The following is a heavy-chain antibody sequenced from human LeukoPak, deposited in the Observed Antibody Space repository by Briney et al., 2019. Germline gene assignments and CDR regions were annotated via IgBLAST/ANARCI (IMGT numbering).Heavy chain of an antibody. Sequence: PGGSLRLSCAASGFTFSSSAMNWVRQAPGKGLEWVAAISGSGGNTYYADSVKGRFTISRDNSKYTLFLQMNSLRAEDTAVYYCAKEGKTRNWNYYQAKPVYWGQGTLVTVSS. CDR1: GFTFSSSA. CDR2: ISGSGGNT. J-gene: IGHJ4*02. CDR3: AKEGKTRNWNYYQAKPVY. D-gene: IGHD1-7*01. V-gene: IGHV3-23*01.